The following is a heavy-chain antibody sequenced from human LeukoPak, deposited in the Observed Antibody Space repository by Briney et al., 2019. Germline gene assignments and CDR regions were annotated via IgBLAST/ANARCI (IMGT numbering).Heavy chain of an antibody. CDR1: RFTFRSYW. Sequence: GGSLRLSCAGSRFTFRSYWMHWVPQAPGRGLVWVSRNNGDGSSTSYADSVKGRFTISRDNAKNTLYLQMNSLRAEDTAVYYCAGGELLLDYWGQGTLVTVSS. D-gene: IGHD1-7*01. CDR3: AGGELLLDY. V-gene: IGHV3-74*01. J-gene: IGHJ4*02. CDR2: NNGDGSST.